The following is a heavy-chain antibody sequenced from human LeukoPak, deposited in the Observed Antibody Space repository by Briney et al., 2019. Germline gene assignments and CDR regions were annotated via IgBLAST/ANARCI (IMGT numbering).Heavy chain of an antibody. Sequence: GGSLRLSCAASGFTFSSYAMSWVRQAPGKGLGWVSAISGSGGSTYYADSVKGRFTISRDNSKNTLYLQMNSLRAEDTAVYYCAKFSSRPYYYMDVWGKGTTVTVSS. D-gene: IGHD2-2*01. CDR2: ISGSGGST. CDR3: AKFSSRPYYYMDV. V-gene: IGHV3-23*01. J-gene: IGHJ6*03. CDR1: GFTFSSYA.